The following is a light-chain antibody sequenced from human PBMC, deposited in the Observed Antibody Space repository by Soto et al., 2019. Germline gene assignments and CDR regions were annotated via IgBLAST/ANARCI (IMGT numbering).Light chain of an antibody. CDR1: HSISNY. J-gene: IGKJ4*01. V-gene: IGKV3-11*01. CDR2: DAS. CDR3: QQRSNWPLT. Sequence: EIVLTQSPATLSLSPGERATLSCRASHSISNYLAWYQQKPGQAPRLLIYDASNRATRIPARFSGSGSGTDFTLTISSLEPEDFAVYYCQQRSNWPLTFGGGTKVEIK.